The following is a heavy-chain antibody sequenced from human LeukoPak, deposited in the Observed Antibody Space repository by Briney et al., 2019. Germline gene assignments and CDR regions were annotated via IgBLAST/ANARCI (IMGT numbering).Heavy chain of an antibody. CDR2: IYPRDSDT. V-gene: IGHV5-51*01. D-gene: IGHD3-3*01. CDR3: ARQNDFRLDY. CDR1: GYTFSSYW. Sequence: PGGSLRLSCTGSGYTFSSYWIGWVREMPGKGVEGMGIIYPRDSDTRYSPSLQGQVTISVDTSIGTAYLQWSSLKASDTAIYYCARQNDFRLDYWGQGTLVTVSS. J-gene: IGHJ4*02.